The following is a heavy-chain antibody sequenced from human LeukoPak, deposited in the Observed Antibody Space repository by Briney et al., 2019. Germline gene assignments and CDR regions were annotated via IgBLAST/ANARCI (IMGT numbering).Heavy chain of an antibody. D-gene: IGHD6-19*01. V-gene: IGHV3-21*01. Sequence: GGSLRLSCAASGFTFRSYSMNWVRQAPGKGLEWVSSISSSSTYIYYADSVKGRFIISRDNAKNSLYLQMNSLRAEDTAVYYCASEAVAGTFDYWGQGTLVTVSS. CDR2: ISSSSTYI. J-gene: IGHJ4*02. CDR1: GFTFRSYS. CDR3: ASEAVAGTFDY.